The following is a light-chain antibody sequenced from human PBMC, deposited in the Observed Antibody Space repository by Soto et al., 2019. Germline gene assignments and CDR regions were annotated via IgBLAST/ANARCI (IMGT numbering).Light chain of an antibody. J-gene: IGLJ2*01. CDR3: SSYTSSSTLEV. V-gene: IGLV2-14*01. Sequence: QSALTQPASVSGSPGQSITISCTGTSSDVGGYHYVSWYQQHPGKAPKLMIYEVSNRPSGVSNRFSGSKSGNTASLTISGLQAEDEADYYCSSYTSSSTLEVFGGGTKVTVL. CDR2: EVS. CDR1: SSDVGGYHY.